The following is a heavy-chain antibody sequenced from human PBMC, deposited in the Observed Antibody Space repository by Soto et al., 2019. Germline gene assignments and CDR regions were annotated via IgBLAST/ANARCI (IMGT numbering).Heavy chain of an antibody. V-gene: IGHV4-30-2*01. CDR3: ARVPDR. J-gene: IGHJ5*02. CDR2: IYHSGST. D-gene: IGHD2-2*01. Sequence: SETLSLTYAVSGDSISSGGYSWSWIRQPPGKGLEWIGYIYHSGSTYYNPSLKSRVTISLDRSKNQFSLKLSSVTAADTAVYYCARVPDRWGQGTLVTVS. CDR1: GDSISSGGYS.